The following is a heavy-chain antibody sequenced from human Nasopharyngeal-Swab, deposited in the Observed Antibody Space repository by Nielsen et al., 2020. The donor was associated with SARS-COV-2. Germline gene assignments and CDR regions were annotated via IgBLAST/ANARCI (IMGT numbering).Heavy chain of an antibody. CDR2: ISGGSRAI. V-gene: IGHV3-48*02. D-gene: IGHD2-15*01. J-gene: IGHJ6*02. CDR3: ARDSRVAYSMDV. Sequence: WIRQPPGKGLEWVSYISGGSRAIYYADSVKGRFTISRDNGKNSLYLQMSSLRDEDTAVYYCARDSRVAYSMDVWGQGTTVTFSS.